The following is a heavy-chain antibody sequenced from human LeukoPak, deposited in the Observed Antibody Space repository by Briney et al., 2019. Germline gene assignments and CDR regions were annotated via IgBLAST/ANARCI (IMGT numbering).Heavy chain of an antibody. V-gene: IGHV4-59*01. CDR2: IYYSGTT. CDR3: ARHSSLAHFDH. CDR1: GDSISSYY. J-gene: IGHJ4*02. Sequence: SETLSLTCTVSGDSISSYYCSWIRQPPGKGLEWIGYIYYSGTTYYNPSLKSRVTIAVDTSKNQFSLKLSSVTAADTAVYYCARHSSLAHFDHWGQGSLVTVSS.